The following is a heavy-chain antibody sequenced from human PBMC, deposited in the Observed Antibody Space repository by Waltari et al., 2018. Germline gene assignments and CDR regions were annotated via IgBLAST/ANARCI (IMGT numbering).Heavy chain of an antibody. V-gene: IGHV4-39*07. CDR2: IYYSGST. CDR1: GGSIRSSRSY. CDR3: ARDNRPVTIPNNWFDP. D-gene: IGHD4-17*01. J-gene: IGHJ5*02. Sequence: QLQLQDSGPGLVQPSETLSLTCTVSGGSIRSSRSYWGWIRHPPGKGLEWIGSIYYSGSTYYNPSLKSRVTISVDTSKNQFSLKLSSVTAADTAVYYCARDNRPVTIPNNWFDPWGQGTLVTVSS.